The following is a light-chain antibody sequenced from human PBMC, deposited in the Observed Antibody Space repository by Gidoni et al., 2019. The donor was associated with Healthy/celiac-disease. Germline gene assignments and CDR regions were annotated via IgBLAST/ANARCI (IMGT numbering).Light chain of an antibody. CDR1: QSVSSSY. Sequence: DIVLTQSPVTLSLSPGERATLSCRASQSVSSSYLAWYQQKPGQAPRLLIYGASSRATGIPDRFSGSGSGTDFTLTISRLEPEDFAVYYCQQYGSSPLFTFGHGTKVDIK. CDR3: QQYGSSPLFT. CDR2: GAS. V-gene: IGKV3-20*01. J-gene: IGKJ3*01.